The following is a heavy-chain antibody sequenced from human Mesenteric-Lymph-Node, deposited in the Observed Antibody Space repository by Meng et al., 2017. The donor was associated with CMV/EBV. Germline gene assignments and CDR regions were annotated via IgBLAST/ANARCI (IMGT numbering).Heavy chain of an antibody. J-gene: IGHJ4*02. D-gene: IGHD6-13*01. CDR2: IYNSGTT. V-gene: IGHV4-39*07. CDR1: GGSVSSGSYY. CDR3: AREIYAAAGILDS. Sequence: SETLSLTCTVSGGSVSSGSYYWSWIRQPPGKGLEWIGSIYNSGTTYYNPPLKSRVTISVDTSKNQFSLKLSSVTAADTAVYYCAREIYAAAGILDSWGQGTLVTVSS.